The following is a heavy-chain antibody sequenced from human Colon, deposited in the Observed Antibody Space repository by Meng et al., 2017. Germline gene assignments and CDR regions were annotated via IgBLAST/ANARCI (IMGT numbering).Heavy chain of an antibody. CDR2: ISWNSGSI. CDR1: GFTFDDYA. Sequence: GGSLRLSCAASGFTFDDYATHWVRQAPGKGLEWVSGISWNSGSIGYADSVKGRFTISRDNAKNSLYLQMNSLRAEDTALYYCAKDTGPTVTTVVVDYWGQGTLGTVSS. V-gene: IGHV3-9*01. D-gene: IGHD4-17*01. J-gene: IGHJ4*02. CDR3: AKDTGPTVTTVVVDY.